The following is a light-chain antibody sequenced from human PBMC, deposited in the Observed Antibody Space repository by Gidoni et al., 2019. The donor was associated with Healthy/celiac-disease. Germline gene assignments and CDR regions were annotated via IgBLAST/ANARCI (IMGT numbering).Light chain of an antibody. CDR1: QSVSSN. V-gene: IGKV3-15*01. CDR2: GAS. J-gene: IGKJ4*01. Sequence: IVITQSPATLSVSPGERATLSCMASQSVSSNLAWYQQKPGQAPRLLIYGASTRATGIPARFSGSGSGTEFTLTISSLQSEDFAVYYCQQYNNWPPLTFGGGTKVEIK. CDR3: QQYNNWPPLT.